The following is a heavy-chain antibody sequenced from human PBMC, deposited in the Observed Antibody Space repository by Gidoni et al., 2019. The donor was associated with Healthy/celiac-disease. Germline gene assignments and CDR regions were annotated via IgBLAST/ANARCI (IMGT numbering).Heavy chain of an antibody. J-gene: IGHJ4*02. Sequence: EVQLAQSGAEVKKPGESLRTSGKGSGYSFTSYWISWVRQMPGKGREWLVRIDPSDSYPTSSPSFQGHVTISADKSISTAYLQWSSLKASDTAMYYCARRKDYGSGRGFDYWGQGTLVTVSS. V-gene: IGHV5-10-1*03. CDR2: IDPSDSYP. CDR3: ARRKDYGSGRGFDY. CDR1: GYSFTSYW. D-gene: IGHD3-10*01.